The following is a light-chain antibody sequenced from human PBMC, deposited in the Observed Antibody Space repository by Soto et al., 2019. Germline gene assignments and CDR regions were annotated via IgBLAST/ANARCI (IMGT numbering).Light chain of an antibody. CDR1: SSDVGGYNY. CDR3: SSYTRTTLVV. CDR2: EVS. Sequence: QSALTQPASVSGSPGQSITISCTGSSSDVGGYNYVSWYQQHPGKAPKLMIYEVSNRPSGVSNRFSGSKSGNTASLTISGPQAEDEADYYCSSYTRTTLVVFGGGTKVTVL. J-gene: IGLJ2*01. V-gene: IGLV2-14*01.